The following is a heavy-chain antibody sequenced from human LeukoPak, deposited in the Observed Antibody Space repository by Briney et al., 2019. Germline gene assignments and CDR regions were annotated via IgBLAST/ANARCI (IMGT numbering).Heavy chain of an antibody. CDR2: IIPLFGSA. CDR1: AGSLSSHT. CDR3: TRGMRAIPIYY. V-gene: IGHV1-69*05. J-gene: IGHJ4*02. Sequence: SVKVSCKASAGSLSSHTLSWVRQAPGQGLEWMGGIIPLFGSAQYAQKFQGRVTITMDESASTAYMELRGLRSEDTAVFYCTRGMRAIPIYYWGRGTLVTVSS. D-gene: IGHD2-21*01.